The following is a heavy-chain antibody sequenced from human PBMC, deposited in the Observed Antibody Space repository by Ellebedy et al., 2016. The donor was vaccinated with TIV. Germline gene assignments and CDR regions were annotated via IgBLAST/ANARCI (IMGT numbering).Heavy chain of an antibody. CDR1: GFTFSSYA. CDR2: ISYDGSNK. D-gene: IGHD6-25*01. Sequence: GGSLRLXCAASGFTFSSYAMHWVRQAPGKGLEWVAVISYDGSNKYYADSVKGRFTISRDNSKNTLYLQMNSLRAEDTAVYYCAGYPRRSISAFDIWGQGTMVTVSS. J-gene: IGHJ3*02. CDR3: AGYPRRSISAFDI. V-gene: IGHV3-30-3*01.